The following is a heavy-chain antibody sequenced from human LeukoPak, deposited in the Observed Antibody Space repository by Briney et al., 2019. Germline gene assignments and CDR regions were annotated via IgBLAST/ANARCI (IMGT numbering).Heavy chain of an antibody. CDR3: ARDEYHIAVAGTGLSYYYGMDV. CDR2: ITGSSSYI. Sequence: GGSLRLSCAASGFTFSSYSMSWVRQAPGKGLEWVSSITGSSSYIYYADSVKGRFTISRDNAKNSLYLQMNSLRAEDTAVYYYARDEYHIAVAGTGLSYYYGMDVWGQGTTVTVSS. V-gene: IGHV3-21*01. J-gene: IGHJ6*02. CDR1: GFTFSSYS. D-gene: IGHD6-19*01.